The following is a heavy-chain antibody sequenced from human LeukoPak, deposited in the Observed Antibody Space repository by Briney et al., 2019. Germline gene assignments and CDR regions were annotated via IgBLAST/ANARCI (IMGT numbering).Heavy chain of an antibody. J-gene: IGHJ4*02. CDR3: ATLPYYYDSSGYHTRFDY. V-gene: IGHV1-8*03. CDR1: GYTFTSYD. Sequence: ASVKVSCKASGYTFTSYDINWVRQATGQGLEWMGWMNPNSGNTGYAQKFQGRVTITRNTSISTAYMELSSLRSEDTAVYYCATLPYYYDSSGYHTRFDYWGQGTLVTVSS. CDR2: MNPNSGNT. D-gene: IGHD3-22*01.